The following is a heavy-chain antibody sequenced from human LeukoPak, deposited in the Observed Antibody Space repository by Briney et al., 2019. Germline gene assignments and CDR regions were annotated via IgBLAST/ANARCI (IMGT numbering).Heavy chain of an antibody. CDR3: ARPVAVAGTRDFDAFDI. V-gene: IGHV4-61*08. J-gene: IGHJ3*02. CDR1: GGSISSGGYY. CDR2: INVNGRT. D-gene: IGHD6-19*01. Sequence: PSETLSLTCTVSGGSISSGGYYWIWHPQHQGKGLEWFMYINVNGRTNYNPSLKSRVTISVDTSNIQFSLQLSAVTAADTAVYCCARPVAVAGTRDFDAFDIWGQGTMVAVSS.